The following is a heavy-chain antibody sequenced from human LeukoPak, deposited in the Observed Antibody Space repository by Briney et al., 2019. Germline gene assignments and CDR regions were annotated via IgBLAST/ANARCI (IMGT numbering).Heavy chain of an antibody. CDR1: GASISSGDYY. D-gene: IGHD2-2*01. Sequence: SETLSLTCTVSGASISSGDYYWSWIRQPPGKGLEWIGYIYYSGTTNYNPSLKTRVTISVDTSKNQFSLKLSSVTAADTAVYYCARELVVPASSWFDPWGQGALVTVSS. CDR2: IYYSGTT. V-gene: IGHV4-30-4*02. J-gene: IGHJ5*02. CDR3: ARELVVPASSWFDP.